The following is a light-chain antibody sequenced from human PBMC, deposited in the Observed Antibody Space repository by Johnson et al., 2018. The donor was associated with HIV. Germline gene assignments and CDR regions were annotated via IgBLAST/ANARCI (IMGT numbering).Light chain of an antibody. CDR2: DNN. J-gene: IGLJ1*01. Sequence: QSVLTQPPSVSAAPGQKVTISCSGSSSNIGNNYVSWYQQLPGTAPKLLIYDNNKRPSGIPDRFSGSKSGTSATLGITVLQTGDEADYYCGTWDSSLSAGVFGTWTKVTVL. CDR1: SSNIGNNY. CDR3: GTWDSSLSAGV. V-gene: IGLV1-51*01.